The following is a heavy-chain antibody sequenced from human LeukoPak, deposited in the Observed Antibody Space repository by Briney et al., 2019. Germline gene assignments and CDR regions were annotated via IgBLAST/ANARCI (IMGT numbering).Heavy chain of an antibody. CDR1: GYTFTTFG. J-gene: IGHJ2*01. CDR3: ARDRGGPYWYFDL. CDR2: ISGYNGNT. V-gene: IGHV1-18*04. D-gene: IGHD3-16*01. Sequence: ASVKVSCKASGYTFTTFGISWVRQAPGQGLEWMGWISGYNGNTNYAQKLQRRVTMTTDTSTSTAYMELRRMRSDGTAVYYCARDRGGPYWYFDLWGGGTLVTVSS.